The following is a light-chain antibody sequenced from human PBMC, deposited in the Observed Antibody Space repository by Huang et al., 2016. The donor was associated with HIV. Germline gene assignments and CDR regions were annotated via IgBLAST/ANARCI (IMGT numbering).Light chain of an antibody. CDR1: QSIGKN. CDR3: QQYNVWPYT. CDR2: GGS. V-gene: IGKV3-15*01. Sequence: VMTQSPVTLSVSPGENATLSCRASQSIGKNLAWFQQGPGQPPSLLIYGGSSRGTGTPARFNGSVSGTEFSLTITSLQSEDFTVYYCQQYNVWPYTFGQGTTLEIK. J-gene: IGKJ2*01.